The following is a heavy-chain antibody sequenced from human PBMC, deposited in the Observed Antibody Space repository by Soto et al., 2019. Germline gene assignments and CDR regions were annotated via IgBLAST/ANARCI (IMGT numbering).Heavy chain of an antibody. J-gene: IGHJ5*02. CDR1: GFTFSSYG. D-gene: IGHD3-9*01. Sequence: QVQLVESGGGVVQPGRSLRLSCAASGFTFSSYGMHWVRQAPGKGLEWVAVIWYDGSNKYYADSVKGRFTISRDNSKNTMYLQMNSLRAEDTAVYYCARDNLRVLRYFDWLPHRYNWFDPLGQGTLVTVSS. CDR2: IWYDGSNK. CDR3: ARDNLRVLRYFDWLPHRYNWFDP. V-gene: IGHV3-33*01.